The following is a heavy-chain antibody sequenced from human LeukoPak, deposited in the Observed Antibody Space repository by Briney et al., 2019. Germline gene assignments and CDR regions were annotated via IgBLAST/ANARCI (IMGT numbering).Heavy chain of an antibody. Sequence: GGSLRLSCAASGFPFSSHSMNWVRQAPGKGLEWVSSISPSGNYIYYADSLEGRFTISRDNAKNSLYLQMNSLRAEDTAVYYCARDLSSSTSCYSYWGQGTLVTVSS. CDR2: ISPSGNYI. V-gene: IGHV3-21*01. CDR3: ARDLSSSTSCYSY. CDR1: GFPFSSHS. J-gene: IGHJ4*02. D-gene: IGHD2-2*01.